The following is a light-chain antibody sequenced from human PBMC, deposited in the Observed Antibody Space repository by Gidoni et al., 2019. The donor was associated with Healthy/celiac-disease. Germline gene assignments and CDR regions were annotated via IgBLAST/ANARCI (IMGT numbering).Light chain of an antibody. Sequence: SYELTQPPSVSVSPGQTASITCSGDKLGDKYACWYQQKPGQSPVLVIYQDSKLPSGIPERFSGSNSGNTATLTIGGTQAMDEADYYCQAWDSSIWVFGGGTKLTVL. CDR2: QDS. CDR1: KLGDKY. V-gene: IGLV3-1*01. J-gene: IGLJ3*02. CDR3: QAWDSSIWV.